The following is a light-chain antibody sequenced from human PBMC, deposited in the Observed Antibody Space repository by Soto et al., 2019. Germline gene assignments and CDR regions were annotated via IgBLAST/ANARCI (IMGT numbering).Light chain of an antibody. CDR1: QSINNL. V-gene: IGKV1-5*01. CDR2: DVS. J-gene: IGKJ4*01. Sequence: DVPMTQSPSTLSASFGDRVTITWGASQSINNLLAWYQQKPGKAPKFLIYDVSTLESGVPSRFSGSAYGTEFTLTISSLQTDDFATYYCQQYDNYPLTFGGGTKVDIK. CDR3: QQYDNYPLT.